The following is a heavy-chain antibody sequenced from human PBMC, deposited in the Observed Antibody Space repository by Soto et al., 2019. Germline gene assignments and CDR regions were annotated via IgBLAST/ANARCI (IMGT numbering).Heavy chain of an antibody. CDR1: GFTFSGSV. D-gene: IGHD6-6*01. CDR3: TTCGKSSKGFDY. Sequence: EVQLVESGGGLVHPGGSLKLSCAVSGFTFSGSVMHWVRQAPGKGLEWLGRIRSRDSDYATSYAESVKGRVTTSRDDSKNTAYLQVTSLKIEVTAIYYCTTCGKSSKGFDYWGQGTLVTVSS. CDR2: IRSRDSDYAT. V-gene: IGHV3-73*01. J-gene: IGHJ4*02.